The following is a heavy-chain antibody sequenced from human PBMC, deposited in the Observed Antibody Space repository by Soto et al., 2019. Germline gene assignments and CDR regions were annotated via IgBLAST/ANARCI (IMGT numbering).Heavy chain of an antibody. J-gene: IGHJ4*02. CDR3: AKDLSSGPAPYYFDY. D-gene: IGHD6-19*01. CDR2: ISYDGSNK. V-gene: IGHV3-30-3*01. CDR1: GFTFSSYA. Sequence: PGGSLRLSCAASGFTFSSYAMHWVRQAPGKGLEWVAVISYDGSNKYYADSVKGRFTISRDNSKNTLYLQMNSLRAEDTAVYYCAKDLSSGPAPYYFDYWGQGTLVTVSS.